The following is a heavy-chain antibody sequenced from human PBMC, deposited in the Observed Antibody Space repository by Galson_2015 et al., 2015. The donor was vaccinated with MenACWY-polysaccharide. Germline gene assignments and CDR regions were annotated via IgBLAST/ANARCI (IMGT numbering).Heavy chain of an antibody. V-gene: IGHV3-7*03. CDR3: AKDSGYYYDSSGYPDY. D-gene: IGHD3-22*01. CDR2: IKQDGSEK. J-gene: IGHJ4*02. CDR1: GFTFSSYW. Sequence: SLRLSCAASGFTFSSYWMSWVRQAPGKGLEWVANIKQDGSEKYYVDSVKGRFTISRDNAKNSLYLQMNSLRAEDTALYYCAKDSGYYYDSSGYPDYWGQGTLVTVSS.